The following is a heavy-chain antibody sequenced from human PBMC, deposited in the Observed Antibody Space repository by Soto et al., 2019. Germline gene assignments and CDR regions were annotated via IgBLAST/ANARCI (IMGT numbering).Heavy chain of an antibody. CDR2: IYSGGST. CDR3: ARGYSGSYYALYYYYYGMDV. V-gene: IGHV3-53*01. J-gene: IGHJ6*02. CDR1: GFTVSSNY. Sequence: LRLSCAASGFTVSSNYMSWVRQAPGKGLEWGSVIYSGGSTYYADSVKGRFTISRDNSKNTLYLQMNSLRAEDTAVYYCARGYSGSYYALYYYYYGMDVWGQGTTVTISS. D-gene: IGHD1-26*01.